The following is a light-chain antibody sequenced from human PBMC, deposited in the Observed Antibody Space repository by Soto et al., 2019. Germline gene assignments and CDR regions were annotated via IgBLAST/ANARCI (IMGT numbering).Light chain of an antibody. CDR1: QSISSW. J-gene: IGKJ1*01. V-gene: IGKV1-5*03. CDR3: QHYNSYSEA. CDR2: MAS. Sequence: DIQLTQSPSTLSASVGDRVTFTWRASQSISSWLAWYQQKPGKAPRLLIYMASTLKSGVPSRFRGSGSGTEFTLTISSLKPDDFETYYCQHYNSYSEAFGQGTKVDI.